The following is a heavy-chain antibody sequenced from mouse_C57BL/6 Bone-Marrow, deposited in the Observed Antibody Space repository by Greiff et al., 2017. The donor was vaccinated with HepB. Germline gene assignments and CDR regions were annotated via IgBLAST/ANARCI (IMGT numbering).Heavy chain of an antibody. Sequence: VQLQQSGAELARPGASVKLSCKASGYTFTSYGISWVKQRTGQGLEWIGEIYPRSGNTYYNEKFKGKATLTADQSSITAYMELRSLTSEDSAVYFCSRAGPYNYAMDYWGQGTSVTVSS. D-gene: IGHD1-3*01. CDR2: IYPRSGNT. V-gene: IGHV1-81*01. J-gene: IGHJ4*01. CDR3: SRAGPYNYAMDY. CDR1: GYTFTSYG.